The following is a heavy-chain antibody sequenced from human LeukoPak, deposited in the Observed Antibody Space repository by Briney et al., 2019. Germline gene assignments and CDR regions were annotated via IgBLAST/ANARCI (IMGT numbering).Heavy chain of an antibody. V-gene: IGHV4-34*01. CDR3: ARDPNGDYD. D-gene: IGHD4-17*01. CDR1: GGSFSRYY. CDR2: IDPGGSA. Sequence: SETLSLTCAVYGGSFSRYYWSWIRQTPGKGLEWIGEIDPGGSANYNPSLESRVTISVDTSKSQVSLKMTSVTTADTALYYCARDPNGDYDWGQGTPVTVSS. J-gene: IGHJ4*02.